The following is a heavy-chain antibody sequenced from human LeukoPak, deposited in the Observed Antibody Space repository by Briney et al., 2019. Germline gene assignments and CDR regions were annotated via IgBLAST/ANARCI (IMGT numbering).Heavy chain of an antibody. Sequence: PGGSLRLSCAASGFTFDDYAMHWVRQAPGKGLEWVSGLSWNSVGIGYADSVKGRFTISRDNAKNSLFLQMNSLRPEDTALYYCAKDPTYSYGPAYFDYWGQGTQVTVSS. CDR2: LSWNSVGI. D-gene: IGHD5-18*01. CDR3: AKDPTYSYGPAYFDY. J-gene: IGHJ4*02. V-gene: IGHV3-9*01. CDR1: GFTFDDYA.